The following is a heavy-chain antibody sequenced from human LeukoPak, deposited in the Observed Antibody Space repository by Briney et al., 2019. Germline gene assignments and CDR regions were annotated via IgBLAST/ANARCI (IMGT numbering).Heavy chain of an antibody. CDR1: GYTFTSYY. CDR2: INPSGGST. J-gene: IGHJ6*02. Sequence: ASVKVSCKASGYTFTSYYMHWVRQAPGQGLEWMGIINPSGGSTSYAQKFQGRVTMTRDTSTSTVYMELSSLRSEDTAVYYCARDKGSILEWLSTYGMDVWGQGTTVTVSS. V-gene: IGHV1-46*01. D-gene: IGHD3-3*01. CDR3: ARDKGSILEWLSTYGMDV.